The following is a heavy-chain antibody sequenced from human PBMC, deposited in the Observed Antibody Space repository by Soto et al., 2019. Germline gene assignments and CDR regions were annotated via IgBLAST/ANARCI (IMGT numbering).Heavy chain of an antibody. J-gene: IGHJ2*01. D-gene: IGHD3-10*01. CDR1: GGSVSSNSYS. Sequence: SETLSLTCTVSGGSVSSNSYSWGWIRQSPGKGLEWIGTIYSSENTYYNPSLVSRVTISVDTSMSEFSLRLSSVTAADTAVYYCARAMVREFPYWYFDLWGRGALVTVS. CDR2: IYSSENT. V-gene: IGHV4-39*01. CDR3: ARAMVREFPYWYFDL.